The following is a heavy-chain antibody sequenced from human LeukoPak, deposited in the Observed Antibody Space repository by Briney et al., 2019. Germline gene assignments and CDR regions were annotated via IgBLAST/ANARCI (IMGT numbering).Heavy chain of an antibody. D-gene: IGHD3-10*01. CDR1: GFTFSSYA. CDR2: ISGSGGST. J-gene: IGHJ4*02. Sequence: PGGSLRLSCAASGFTFSSYAMSWVRQAPGKGLEWVSAISGSGGSTYYADSVKGRFTISRDNSKNTLYLQMNSLRAEDTAVYYCAKDLRGNYYASGSYLEWGQGTLVTVSS. V-gene: IGHV3-23*01. CDR3: AKDLRGNYYASGSYLE.